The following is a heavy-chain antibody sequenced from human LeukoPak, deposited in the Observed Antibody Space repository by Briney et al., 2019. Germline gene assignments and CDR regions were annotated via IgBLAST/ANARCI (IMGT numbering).Heavy chain of an antibody. CDR3: TTLYYYDSSGYYFGIPTDY. D-gene: IGHD3-22*01. CDR1: GFTFSSYE. Sequence: GGSLRLSCAASGFTFSSYEMNWVRQAPGKGLEWVGRIKSKTDGGTTDYAAPVKGRFTISRDDSKNTLYLQMNSLKTEDTAVYYCTTLYYYDSSGYYFGIPTDYWGQGTLVTVSS. V-gene: IGHV3-15*01. J-gene: IGHJ4*02. CDR2: IKSKTDGGTT.